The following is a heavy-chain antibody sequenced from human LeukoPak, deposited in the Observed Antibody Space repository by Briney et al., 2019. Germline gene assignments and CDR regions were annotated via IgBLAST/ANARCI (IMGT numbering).Heavy chain of an antibody. CDR2: ISYDGSNK. Sequence: GRSLRLSCAASGFTFSNYGMHWVRQAPGKGLEWVAVISYDGSNKYYADSVKGRFTISRDNSKNTLYLQMNSLRAEDTAVYYCAKDPTISYYYGSGSSSIPYFDYWGQGTLVTVSS. V-gene: IGHV3-30*18. CDR1: GFTFSNYG. J-gene: IGHJ4*02. CDR3: AKDPTISYYYGSGSSSIPYFDY. D-gene: IGHD3-10*01.